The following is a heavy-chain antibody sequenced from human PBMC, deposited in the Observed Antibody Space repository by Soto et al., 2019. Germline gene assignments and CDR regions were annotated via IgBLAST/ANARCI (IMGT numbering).Heavy chain of an antibody. CDR3: ARDQVSFLRLHLGEPYFQH. Sequence: GGSLRLSCAASGFTFSSYSMNWVRQALGKGLEWVSYISSSSSTIYYADSVKGRFTISRDNAKNSLYLQMNSLRAEDTAVYYCARDQVSFLRLHLGEPYFQHWGQGTLVTVSS. CDR1: GFTFSSYS. CDR2: ISSSSSTI. D-gene: IGHD3-16*01. V-gene: IGHV3-48*01. J-gene: IGHJ1*01.